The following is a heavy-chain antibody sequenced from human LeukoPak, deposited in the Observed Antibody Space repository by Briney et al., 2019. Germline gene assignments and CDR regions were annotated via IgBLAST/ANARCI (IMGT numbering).Heavy chain of an antibody. Sequence: ASVKVSCKASGYTFTGYYMHWVRQAPGQGLEWMGWINPNSGGTNYAQKFQGRVTMIRDTSISTAYMELSRLRSDDTAVYYCARDFNPAGSVSFDYWGQGTLVTVSS. CDR3: ARDFNPAGSVSFDY. CDR2: INPNSGGT. CDR1: GYTFTGYY. D-gene: IGHD1-26*01. V-gene: IGHV1-2*02. J-gene: IGHJ4*02.